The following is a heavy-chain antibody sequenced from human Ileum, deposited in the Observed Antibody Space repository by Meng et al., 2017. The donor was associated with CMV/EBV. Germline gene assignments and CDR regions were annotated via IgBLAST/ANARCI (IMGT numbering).Heavy chain of an antibody. CDR3: ARVATFSTIPWFDP. Sequence: GGSLRLSCAASGFTFSDYWMHWVRQAPGKGLVWVSCIDYDGSSATYADSVKGRFTISRDNAKNTLYLQMNSLTAEDTAVYYCARVATFSTIPWFDPWGQGTLVTVSS. V-gene: IGHV3-74*01. D-gene: IGHD3-3*01. J-gene: IGHJ5*02. CDR1: GFTFSDYW. CDR2: IDYDGSSA.